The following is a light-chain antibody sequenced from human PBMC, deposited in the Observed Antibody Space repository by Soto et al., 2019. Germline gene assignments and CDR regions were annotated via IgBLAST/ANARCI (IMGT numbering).Light chain of an antibody. CDR2: AAS. CDR3: HKYNHAPT. Sequence: DIQMTQSPSSLSASVGDRVTITCRASQGIRNYLAWYQQKPGKGPELLIYAASTLQSGVPSRFSGSGSGTEFSLTISRLQPEDVATYYCHKYNHAPTFGGGTQVAIK. J-gene: IGKJ4*01. CDR1: QGIRNY. V-gene: IGKV1-27*01.